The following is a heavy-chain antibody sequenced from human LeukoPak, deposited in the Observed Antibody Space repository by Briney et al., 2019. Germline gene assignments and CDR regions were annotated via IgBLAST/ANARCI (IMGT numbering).Heavy chain of an antibody. D-gene: IGHD5-12*01. Sequence: GGSLRLSCAASGFTFSSYWMHWVRQAPGKGLVWVSRINSDGSSTSYADSGKGRFTISRDNAKNTLYLQMNSLRAEDTAVYYCARRMGVATSVYYYYYGMDVWGQGTTVTVSS. J-gene: IGHJ6*02. CDR1: GFTFSSYW. V-gene: IGHV3-74*01. CDR3: ARRMGVATSVYYYYYGMDV. CDR2: INSDGSST.